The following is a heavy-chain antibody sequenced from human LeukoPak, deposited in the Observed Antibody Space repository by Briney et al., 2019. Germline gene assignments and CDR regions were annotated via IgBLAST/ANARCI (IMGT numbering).Heavy chain of an antibody. J-gene: IGHJ4*02. CDR2: IYSGGDT. CDR3: TRELYYDSSGYYY. Sequence: GGSLRLSCAASGFTVSSNHMSWVRQAPGKGLEWVSVIYSGGDTYYADSVKDRFTISRDNSKDTLYLQMNSLRAEDTAVYYCTRELYYDSSGYYYWGQGTLVTVSS. V-gene: IGHV3-66*01. CDR1: GFTVSSNH. D-gene: IGHD3-22*01.